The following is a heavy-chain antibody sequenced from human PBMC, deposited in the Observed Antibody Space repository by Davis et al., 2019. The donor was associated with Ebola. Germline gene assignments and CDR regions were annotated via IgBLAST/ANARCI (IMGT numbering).Heavy chain of an antibody. J-gene: IGHJ4*02. CDR2: IKSDGSST. CDR1: GFTSSSYW. V-gene: IGHV3-74*01. D-gene: IGHD6-19*01. CDR3: ARDIAVAGTIGFDY. Sequence: GESLKISCVASGFTSSSYWMHWVRQAPGKGLVWVSLIKSDGSSTRYADSVKGRFTNSRDNAKNTLYLQMKSLRPEDTAVYYCARDIAVAGTIGFDYWGQGTLVTVSS.